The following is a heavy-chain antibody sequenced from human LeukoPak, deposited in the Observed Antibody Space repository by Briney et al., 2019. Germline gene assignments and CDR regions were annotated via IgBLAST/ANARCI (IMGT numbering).Heavy chain of an antibody. Sequence: PGGSLRLSCAASGFTFSSYSMTWVRQAPGKGLEWVSSISSSSSYIYYADSVKGRFTISRDNAKNSLYLQMNSLRAEDTAVYYCARLVPAAQAGYWGQGTLVTVSS. CDR3: ARLVPAAQAGY. CDR1: GFTFSSYS. J-gene: IGHJ4*02. V-gene: IGHV3-21*01. CDR2: ISSSSSYI. D-gene: IGHD2-2*01.